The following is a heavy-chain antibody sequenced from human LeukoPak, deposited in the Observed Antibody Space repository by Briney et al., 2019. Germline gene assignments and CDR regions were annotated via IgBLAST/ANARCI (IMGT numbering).Heavy chain of an antibody. Sequence: ASVKVSCKASGYTFTSYYMHWVRQAPGQGLEWMGIINPSGGSTSYAQKFQGRVTMTRDTSTSTVYMELSSLSSEDTAVYYCARSPSGYPTDYWGQGTLVTVSS. CDR3: ARSPSGYPTDY. J-gene: IGHJ4*02. CDR1: GYTFTSYY. D-gene: IGHD3-22*01. CDR2: INPSGGST. V-gene: IGHV1-46*01.